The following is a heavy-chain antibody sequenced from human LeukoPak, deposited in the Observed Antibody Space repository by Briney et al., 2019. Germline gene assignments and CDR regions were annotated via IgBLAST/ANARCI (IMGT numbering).Heavy chain of an antibody. CDR1: RFTFSNYW. CDR2: IKPDGGEK. J-gene: IGHJ4*02. Sequence: GSLRLSCAASRFTFSNYWMSWVRQAPGKGLEWVANIKPDGGEKYYVDSVKGRFTISRDNAKNSLFLQMNSLRAEDTAVYYCAREAYWGQGTLVTVSS. V-gene: IGHV3-7*01. CDR3: AREAY.